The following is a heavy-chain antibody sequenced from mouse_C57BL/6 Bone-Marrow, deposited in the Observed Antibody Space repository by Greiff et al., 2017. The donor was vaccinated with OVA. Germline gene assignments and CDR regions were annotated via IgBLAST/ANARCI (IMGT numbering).Heavy chain of an antibody. Sequence: VQLQQSGPELVKPGASVKISCKASGYSFTDYNMNWVKQSNGKSLEWIGVINPNYGTTSYNQKFKGKATLTVDQSPSTAYMQLNSLTSEDSAVYYCASGITTVVPYYFDYWGQGTTLTVSS. CDR2: INPNYGTT. CDR1: GYSFTDYN. V-gene: IGHV1-39*01. D-gene: IGHD1-1*01. CDR3: ASGITTVVPYYFDY. J-gene: IGHJ2*01.